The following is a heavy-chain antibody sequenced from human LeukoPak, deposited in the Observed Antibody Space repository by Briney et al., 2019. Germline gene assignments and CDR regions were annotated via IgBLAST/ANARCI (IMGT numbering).Heavy chain of an antibody. CDR1: GYTFTGYY. CDR2: INPNSGGT. J-gene: IGHJ5*02. CDR3: ARAYDSSERWFDP. Sequence: ASVKVSCKASGYTFTGYYMHWVRQAPGQGLEWMGWINPNSGGTNYAQKFQGRVTMTRDTSISTAYMELSRLGSDDTAVYYCARAYDSSERWFDPWGQGTLVTVSS. V-gene: IGHV1-2*02. D-gene: IGHD3-22*01.